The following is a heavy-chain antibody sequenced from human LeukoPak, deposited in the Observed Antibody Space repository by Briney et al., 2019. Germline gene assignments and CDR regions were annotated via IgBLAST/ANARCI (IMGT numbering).Heavy chain of an antibody. CDR3: ASRPDGFDI. J-gene: IGHJ3*02. CDR2: ISHSGST. CDR1: GGSFSGYN. Sequence: SETLSLTCAVYGGSFSGYNWNWIRQAPGKGLEWIGEISHSGSTSYNPSLKSRVTISVDTSKNQFPLLLNSVTAADTAVYYCASRPDGFDIWGQGTLVTVSS. V-gene: IGHV4-34*01.